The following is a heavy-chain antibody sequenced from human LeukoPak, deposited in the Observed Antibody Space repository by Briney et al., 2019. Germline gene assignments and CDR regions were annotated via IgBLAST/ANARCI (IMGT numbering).Heavy chain of an antibody. Sequence: PSETLSLTCAVYGGSFSGYYWSWIRQPPGKGLEWIGEINHSGSTNYNPSLKSRVTISVDTSKNQFSLKLSSVAAADTAVYYCARGNDSGGYYVDYWGQGTLVTVSS. D-gene: IGHD3-22*01. CDR3: ARGNDSGGYYVDY. J-gene: IGHJ4*02. V-gene: IGHV4-34*01. CDR2: INHSGST. CDR1: GGSFSGYY.